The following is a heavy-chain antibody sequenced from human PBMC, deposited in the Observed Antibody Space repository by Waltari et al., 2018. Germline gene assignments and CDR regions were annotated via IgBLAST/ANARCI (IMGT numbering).Heavy chain of an antibody. J-gene: IGHJ4*02. Sequence: QVQLVESGGGVVQPGRSLRLSCAASGFTFSSYAMHWVRQAPGKGLEWVAVISYEGSNKYYADSVQGRFTISRDTSKNSLYLQMNSLRAEDTAVYYCARGIAAAGTAFDYWGQGTLVTVSS. V-gene: IGHV3-30-3*01. CDR1: GFTFSSYA. CDR3: ARGIAAAGTAFDY. CDR2: ISYEGSNK. D-gene: IGHD6-13*01.